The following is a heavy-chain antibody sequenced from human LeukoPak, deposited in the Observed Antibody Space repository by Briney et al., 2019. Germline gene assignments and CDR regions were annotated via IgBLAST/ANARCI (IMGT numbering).Heavy chain of an antibody. CDR3: ARDGCSTTNCYVQNWFDI. J-gene: IGHJ5*02. CDR2: ISPYNGNT. Sequence: GASVKVSCKASGYTFTIYAISWVRQAPGQGLKWMGWISPYNGNTNYAQKVQGRVTMTTDTSTSTAYMELRSLRSDDTAVYYCARDGCSTTNCYVQNWFDIWGQGTLVTVS. V-gene: IGHV1-18*01. D-gene: IGHD2-2*01. CDR1: GYTFTIYA.